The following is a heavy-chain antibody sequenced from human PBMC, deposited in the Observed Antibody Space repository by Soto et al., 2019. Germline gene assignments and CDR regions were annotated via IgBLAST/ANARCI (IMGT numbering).Heavy chain of an antibody. CDR1: GGSFSGYY. CDR3: ARTIATRASRSLDY. V-gene: IGHV4-34*01. J-gene: IGHJ4*02. Sequence: QVQLQQWGAGLLKPSDTLSLTCAVYGGSFSGYYWSWIRQPPGKGLEWIGEINLSGGTNYSPSLKRRVTISVDTSKNHFSLRLSSVTAADTAVYYCARTIATRASRSLDYWGQGTLVTVSS. CDR2: INLSGGT. D-gene: IGHD6-6*01.